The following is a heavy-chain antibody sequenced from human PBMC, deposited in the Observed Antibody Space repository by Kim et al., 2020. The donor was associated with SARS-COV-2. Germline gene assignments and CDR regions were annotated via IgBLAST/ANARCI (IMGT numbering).Heavy chain of an antibody. D-gene: IGHD6-13*01. CDR2: ISGDGGST. V-gene: IGHV3-43*02. J-gene: IGHJ6*02. CDR1: GFTFDDYA. CDR3: AKDMTIHLYSSSWWGGKYYYGMDV. Sequence: GGSLRLSCAASGFTFDDYAMHWVRQAPGKGLEWVSLISGDGGSTYYADSVKGRFTISRDNSKNSLYLQMNSLRTEDTALYYCAKDMTIHLYSSSWWGGKYYYGMDVWGQGTTVTVSS.